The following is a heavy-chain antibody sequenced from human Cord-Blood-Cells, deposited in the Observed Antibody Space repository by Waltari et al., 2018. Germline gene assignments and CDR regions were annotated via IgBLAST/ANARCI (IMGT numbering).Heavy chain of an antibody. CDR2: INPNSGGT. Sequence: QVQLVQSGAEVKKTGASRKVVCRDSGYTFTGYYMHWVRQAPGQGLEWMGRINPNSGGTNYAQKFQVRVTMTRDTSISTAYMELSRLRSDDTAVYYCAFTVAGRDWFDPWGQGTLVTVSS. V-gene: IGHV1-2*06. J-gene: IGHJ5*02. CDR3: AFTVAGRDWFDP. D-gene: IGHD6-19*01. CDR1: GYTFTGYY.